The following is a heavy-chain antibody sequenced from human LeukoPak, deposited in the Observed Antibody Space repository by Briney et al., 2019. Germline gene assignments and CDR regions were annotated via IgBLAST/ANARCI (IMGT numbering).Heavy chain of an antibody. CDR3: ARLGDDYVWGSGGH. D-gene: IGHD3-16*01. Sequence: GASVKVSCKASGYTFTGYYMHWVRQAHGQGLEWMGWINPNSGGTNYAQKFQGRVTMTRDTSISAAYMELSRLRSDDTAVYYCARLGDDYVWGSGGHWGQGTLVTVSS. V-gene: IGHV1-2*02. CDR1: GYTFTGYY. CDR2: INPNSGGT. J-gene: IGHJ4*02.